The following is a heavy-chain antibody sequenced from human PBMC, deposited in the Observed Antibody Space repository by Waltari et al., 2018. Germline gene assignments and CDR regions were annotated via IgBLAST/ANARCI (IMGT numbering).Heavy chain of an antibody. CDR3: ARDGIAVAYRSGYFDY. CDR1: GYPFTRQG. V-gene: IGHV1-18*01. CDR2: ISAYNGNT. J-gene: IGHJ4*02. D-gene: IGHD6-19*01. Sequence: QVQLVQSGAEVKKPGASVQVSCKASGYPFTRQGIRWVRQGPEQGLEWMGWISAYNGNTNYAQKLQGRVTMTTDTSTSTAYMELRSLRSDDTAVYYCARDGIAVAYRSGYFDYWGQGTLVTVSS.